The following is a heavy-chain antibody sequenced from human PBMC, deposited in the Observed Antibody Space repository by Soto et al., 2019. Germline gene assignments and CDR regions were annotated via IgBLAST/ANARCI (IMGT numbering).Heavy chain of an antibody. J-gene: IGHJ6*02. CDR1: GYNFTNYW. D-gene: IGHD1-26*01. V-gene: IGHV5-10-1*01. CDR3: ERRVGSGYYYGMDV. CDR2: IDPSDSYT. Sequence: GESLKISCQGSGYNFTNYWISWVRQMPGKGLEWVGRIDPSDSYTNYSPSFQGHVTISTDKSISTAYLQWNSLKASDTAIYFCERRVGSGYYYGMDVWGQGTTVTVSS.